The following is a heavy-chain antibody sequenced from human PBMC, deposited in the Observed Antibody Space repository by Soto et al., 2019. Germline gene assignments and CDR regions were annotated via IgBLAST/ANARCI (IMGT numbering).Heavy chain of an antibody. J-gene: IGHJ4*02. CDR1: GGTFSSYA. CDR3: ARESRYCSGGSCYFLPGIDY. V-gene: IGHV1-69*12. Sequence: QVQLVQSGAEVKKPGSSVKVSCKAPGGTFSSYAISWVRQAPGQGLEWMGGIIPIFGTANYAQKFQGRVTITADESMCTAYMELSSLRSEDTAVYYCARESRYCSGGSCYFLPGIDYWGQGTLVTVAS. CDR2: IIPIFGTA. D-gene: IGHD2-15*01.